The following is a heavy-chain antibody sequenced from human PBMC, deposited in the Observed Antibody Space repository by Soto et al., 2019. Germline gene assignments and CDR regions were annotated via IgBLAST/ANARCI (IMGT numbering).Heavy chain of an antibody. Sequence: EVQVLDSGGGLVQPGGSLRLSRAASGFTFSNYAMSWVRQAPGKGLEWVSTISDSGGSTYYADSVKGRFTISRDNSKNTLYLQMNSLRAEDTAVYYCAKRSNTPAAMKSPFDYWGQGTLVTVSS. CDR3: AKRSNTPAAMKSPFDY. CDR1: GFTFSNYA. J-gene: IGHJ4*02. D-gene: IGHD2-2*01. V-gene: IGHV3-23*01. CDR2: ISDSGGST.